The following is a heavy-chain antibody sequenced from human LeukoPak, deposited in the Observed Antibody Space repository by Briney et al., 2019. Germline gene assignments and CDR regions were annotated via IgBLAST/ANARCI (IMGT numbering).Heavy chain of an antibody. CDR1: GASISNYY. D-gene: IGHD2-15*01. Sequence: PSETLSLTCTVSGASISNYYWSWTRQPPGKGLEWIGYIHNTGRTKYNPSLKSRVTISAHTSKNQFSLRLSSVTAADTAIYYCARYASTGGPNWCDPWGPLTLVT. CDR2: IHNTGRT. J-gene: IGHJ5*02. V-gene: IGHV4-59*01. CDR3: ARYASTGGPNWCDP.